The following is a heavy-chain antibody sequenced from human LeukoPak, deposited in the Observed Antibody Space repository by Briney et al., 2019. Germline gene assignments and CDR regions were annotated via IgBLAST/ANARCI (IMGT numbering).Heavy chain of an antibody. CDR1: GFTFDDYA. D-gene: IGHD2-21*02. J-gene: IGHJ2*01. CDR2: ISYNSDTI. V-gene: IGHV3-9*01. Sequence: PGGSLRLSCAASGFTFDDYAMHWVRQAPGKGLEWVSGISYNSDTIAYADSVKGRFTISRDNAKNPLYLQMNSLRAEDTALYYCAKDYCGGDCYSGWYFDLWGRGTLVTVSS. CDR3: AKDYCGGDCYSGWYFDL.